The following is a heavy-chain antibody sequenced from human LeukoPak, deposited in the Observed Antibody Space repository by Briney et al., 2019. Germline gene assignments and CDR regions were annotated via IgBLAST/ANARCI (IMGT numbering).Heavy chain of an antibody. D-gene: IGHD1-26*01. Sequence: TGGSLRLSCAASGFIFSSNYMTGGRQAPGKGLEWVSVIFSGGSTYYADSVKGRVTISRDNSKNTLYLQMNNLRGEDTAVYYCARVGPTRSDFDYWGQGTLVTVSS. CDR1: GFIFSSNY. CDR2: IFSGGST. J-gene: IGHJ4*02. CDR3: ARVGPTRSDFDY. V-gene: IGHV3-53*01.